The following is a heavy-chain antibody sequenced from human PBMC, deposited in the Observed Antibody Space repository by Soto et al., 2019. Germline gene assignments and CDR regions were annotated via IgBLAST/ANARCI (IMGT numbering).Heavy chain of an antibody. V-gene: IGHV4-39*01. CDR3: ADLAASTTSIDY. CDR1: GASISSSSYY. D-gene: IGHD2-15*01. Sequence: PSETLSLTCTVSGASISSSSYYWAWIRQPPGKGLEWIGTIYNSGSTYYSPSLKSRVTISVDTSKNQFSLKLSSVTAADTAVYYCADLAASTTSIDYWGQGTLVTVSS. J-gene: IGHJ4*02. CDR2: IYNSGST.